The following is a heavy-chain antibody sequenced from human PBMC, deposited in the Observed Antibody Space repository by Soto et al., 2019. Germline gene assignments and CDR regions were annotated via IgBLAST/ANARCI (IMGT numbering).Heavy chain of an antibody. Sequence: GSLRLSCAASGFTFSSYEMSWVRQAPGKGLEWVSCIGSSGSTIYYADSVKGRFTISRDNAKNSLYLQMNSLRAEDTAVYYCARDPYRSGWSGYFDYWGQGTLVTVSS. J-gene: IGHJ4*02. CDR3: ARDPYRSGWSGYFDY. V-gene: IGHV3-48*03. CDR1: GFTFSSYE. D-gene: IGHD6-19*01. CDR2: IGSSGSTI.